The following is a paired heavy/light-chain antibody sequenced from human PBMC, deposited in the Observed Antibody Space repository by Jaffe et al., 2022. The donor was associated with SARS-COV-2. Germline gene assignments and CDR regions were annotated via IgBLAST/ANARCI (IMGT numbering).Heavy chain of an antibody. Sequence: QLQLQESGPGLVKPSETLSLTCSVSGGSIGSSGHYWGWIRQPPGKGLEWIGTIYYSGSTYYNPSLKSRVTISVDTSKNQFSLKLSSVTAADTAVYYCARRNTYSSSGGYYFYYYMDVWGKGTTVTVSS. CDR1: GGSIGSSGHY. CDR3: ARRNTYSSSGGYYFYYYMDV. V-gene: IGHV4-39*01. D-gene: IGHD6-13*01. CDR2: IYYSGST. J-gene: IGHJ6*03.
Light chain of an antibody. Sequence: DIQMTQSPSPLSASVGDRVTISCRASQSISSYLNWYQQKPGKAPDLLIYAASRLQSGVPSRFSGSGSGTDFTLTISSLQPEDFATYYCQQSYSTPYTFGQGTKLEI. V-gene: IGKV1-39*01. CDR1: QSISSY. CDR2: AAS. CDR3: QQSYSTPYT. J-gene: IGKJ2*01.